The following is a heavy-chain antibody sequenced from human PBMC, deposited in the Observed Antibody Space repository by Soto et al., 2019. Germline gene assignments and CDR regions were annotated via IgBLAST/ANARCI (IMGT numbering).Heavy chain of an antibody. D-gene: IGHD3-22*01. J-gene: IGHJ4*02. Sequence: PSETLSLTCTVYGGSVNGYYWNWIRQPPGQGLEWIGELYHTGGTHYNPSLKSRVTMSVDTSKNQFSLKLSSVTAADTAVYYCARGYDSSGYLDYWGQGTLVTVSS. CDR1: GGSVNGYY. V-gene: IGHV4-34*09. CDR2: LYHTGGT. CDR3: ARGYDSSGYLDY.